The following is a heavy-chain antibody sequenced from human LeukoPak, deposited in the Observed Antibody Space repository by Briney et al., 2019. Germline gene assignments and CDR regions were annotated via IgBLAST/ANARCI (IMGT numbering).Heavy chain of an antibody. V-gene: IGHV3-23*01. J-gene: IGHJ4*02. D-gene: IGHD3-22*01. CDR1: GFTFSIYA. CDR3: AKKYYYDSSGADFDY. CDR2: ISGSGGST. Sequence: PGGSLRLSCAASGFTFSIYAMSWVRQAPGKGLEWVSAISGSGGSTYYADSVKGRFTISRDNSKNTLYLQMNSLRAEDTAVYYCAKKYYYDSSGADFDYWGQGTLVTVSP.